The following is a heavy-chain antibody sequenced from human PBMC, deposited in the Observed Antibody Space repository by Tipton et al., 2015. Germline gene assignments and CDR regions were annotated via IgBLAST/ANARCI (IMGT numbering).Heavy chain of an antibody. D-gene: IGHD2-2*01. V-gene: IGHV4-39*01. Sequence: LRLSCTGSGFTFSRSAMNWIRQPPGKGLEWIASVYSSGSRYYNPSLNSRVTMSVDTSKNQFSLNLSSVTAADTAVYYCARGPEIVVVPAVYYYGMDVWGQGTTVTVS. CDR3: ARGPEIVVVPAVYYYGMDV. CDR2: VYSSGSR. J-gene: IGHJ6*02. CDR1: GFTFSRSA.